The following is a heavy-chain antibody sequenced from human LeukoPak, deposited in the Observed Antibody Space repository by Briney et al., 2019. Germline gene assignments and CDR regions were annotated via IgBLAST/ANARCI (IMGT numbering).Heavy chain of an antibody. CDR2: ISVDGSNE. V-gene: IGHV3-30*18. Sequence: QPGRSLRLSCAASGFTFSSYGMHWVRQAPGKGLEWVAVISVDGSNEYYADSVKGRFTISRDNSNNMLFLQMDSLRAEDTAIYYCAKDLGVYYDTSGRDFDVWGQGTMVTVSS. D-gene: IGHD3-22*01. CDR3: AKDLGVYYDTSGRDFDV. J-gene: IGHJ3*01. CDR1: GFTFSSYG.